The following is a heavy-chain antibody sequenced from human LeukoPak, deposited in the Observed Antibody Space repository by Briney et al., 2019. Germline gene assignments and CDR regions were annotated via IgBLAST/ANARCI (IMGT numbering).Heavy chain of an antibody. CDR2: ISSSGSTI. Sequence: PGGSLRLSCAASGFTFSDYCMSWIRQAPGKGLEWVSYISSSGSTIYYADSVKGRFTISRDNAKNSLYLQMNSLRAEDTAVYYCATGGILAYYYDSSGYYPFDYWGQGTLVTVSS. J-gene: IGHJ4*02. D-gene: IGHD3-22*01. V-gene: IGHV3-11*01. CDR3: ATGGILAYYYDSSGYYPFDY. CDR1: GFTFSDYC.